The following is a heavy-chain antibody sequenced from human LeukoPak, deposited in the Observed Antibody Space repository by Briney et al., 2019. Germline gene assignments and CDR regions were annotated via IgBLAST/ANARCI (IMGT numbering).Heavy chain of an antibody. CDR3: AKGVWAVAGTGWFDP. V-gene: IGHV3-9*03. Sequence: PGGSLRLSCAASGFTFSNAWMSWVRQAPGKGLEWVSGISWNSGSIGYADSVKGRFTISRDNAKNSLYLQMNSLRAEDMALYYCAKGVWAVAGTGWFDPWGQGTLVTVSS. J-gene: IGHJ5*02. D-gene: IGHD6-19*01. CDR2: ISWNSGSI. CDR1: GFTFSNAW.